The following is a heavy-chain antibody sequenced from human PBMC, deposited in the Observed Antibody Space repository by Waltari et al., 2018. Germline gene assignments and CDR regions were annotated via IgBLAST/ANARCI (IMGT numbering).Heavy chain of an antibody. J-gene: IGHJ4*02. Sequence: VQLVESGGGVVQPGGSLRLSCAAPGFTFSRYGMHWVRQARGAGRGWVGFIRSKAYGGTTEYAASVKGRFTISRDDSKSIAYLQMNSLKTEDTAVYYCTRDLCGGDCYSSWGYFDYWGQGTLVTVSS. CDR1: GFTFSRYG. CDR3: TRDLCGGDCYSSWGYFDY. D-gene: IGHD2-21*02. CDR2: IRSKAYGGTT. V-gene: IGHV3-49*04.